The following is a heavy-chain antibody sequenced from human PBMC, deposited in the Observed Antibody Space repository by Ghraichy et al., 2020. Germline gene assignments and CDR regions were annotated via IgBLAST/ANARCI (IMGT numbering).Heavy chain of an antibody. V-gene: IGHV4-59*01. J-gene: IGHJ4*02. D-gene: IGHD6-19*01. CDR3: ARARGSSGWVDY. Sequence: SETLSLTCTVSGTSISTYYWSWIRQPPGKGLEWIGYIYYSGSTNYNPSLKSRVTISVDTSKNQFSLKLSSVTAADTALYYCARARGSSGWVDYWGQGTLVTVSS. CDR1: GTSISTYY. CDR2: IYYSGST.